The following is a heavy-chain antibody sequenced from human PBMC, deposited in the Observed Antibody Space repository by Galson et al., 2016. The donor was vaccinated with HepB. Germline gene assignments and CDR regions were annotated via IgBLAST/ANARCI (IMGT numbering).Heavy chain of an antibody. CDR2: LTNNGLSQ. J-gene: IGHJ3*02. CDR3: AKDQGKLRYYDWLTYDAVDI. D-gene: IGHD3-9*01. V-gene: IGHV3-30-3*01. Sequence: YLRLSCAASGFSVNSYAVNWVRQAPGKGLEWVAVLTNNGLSQHYADSVKGRFTISKDNSKNTLYLQMNSLRVEDTAIYYCAKDQGKLRYYDWLTYDAVDIWGQGTMVIVSS. CDR1: GFSVNSYA.